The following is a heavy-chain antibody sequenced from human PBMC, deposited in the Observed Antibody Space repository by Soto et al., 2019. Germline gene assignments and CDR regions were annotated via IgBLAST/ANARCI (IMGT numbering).Heavy chain of an antibody. CDR3: ARLPKGSTVTS. J-gene: IGHJ4*02. V-gene: IGHV3-48*02. Sequence: EVQLVESGGGLVHPGGSLRPSCAASGFTFRDYSMNWVRQAPGKGLEWVSYITCDGGVTYYADSVKGRFSVSRDNDKKSLFLQMNSLRDEDTAVYYCARLPKGSTVTSWGQGTLVTVSS. CDR1: GFTFRDYS. D-gene: IGHD4-17*01. CDR2: ITCDGGVT.